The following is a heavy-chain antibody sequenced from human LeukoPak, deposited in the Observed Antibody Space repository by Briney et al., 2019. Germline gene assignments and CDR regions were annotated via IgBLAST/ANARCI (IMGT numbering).Heavy chain of an antibody. Sequence: SVKVSCKASGGTFSSYAISWVRQAPGQGLEWMGGIIPIFGTANYAQKFQGRVTITADKSTSTAYMELSSLRSEDTAVYYCARARGYSYGPFVYWGQGTLVTVSS. CDR3: ARARGYSYGPFVY. D-gene: IGHD5-18*01. V-gene: IGHV1-69*06. CDR2: IIPIFGTA. J-gene: IGHJ4*02. CDR1: GGTFSSYA.